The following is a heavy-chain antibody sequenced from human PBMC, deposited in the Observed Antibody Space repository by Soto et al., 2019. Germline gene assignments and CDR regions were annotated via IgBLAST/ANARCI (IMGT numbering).Heavy chain of an antibody. Sequence: QLQLQESGPGLVKPSVTLSLTCTVSGGSISSSSYYWGWIRQPPGKGLEWIGSIYYSGSTYYNPSLKSRVAISVDTSKNQFSLKLGSVTAADTAVYYCARGMSETGIYYYYYYMDVWGKGTTVTVSS. CDR2: IYYSGST. D-gene: IGHD7-27*01. CDR3: ARGMSETGIYYYYYYMDV. J-gene: IGHJ6*03. CDR1: GGSISSSSYY. V-gene: IGHV4-39*01.